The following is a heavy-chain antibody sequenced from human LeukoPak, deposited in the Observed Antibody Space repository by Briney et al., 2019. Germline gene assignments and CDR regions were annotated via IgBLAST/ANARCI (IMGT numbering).Heavy chain of an antibody. V-gene: IGHV3-30*18. CDR3: AKDRNIVVVTAIFDY. CDR1: GFTFSSYG. CDR2: ISYDGSNK. D-gene: IGHD2-21*02. J-gene: IGHJ4*02. Sequence: PGGSLRLSCAASGFTFSSYGMHWVRQAPGKGLEWVAVISYDGSNKYYADSVKGRFTISRDNSKNTLYLQMNSLRAEDTAVYYCAKDRNIVVVTAIFDYWGRGTLVTVSS.